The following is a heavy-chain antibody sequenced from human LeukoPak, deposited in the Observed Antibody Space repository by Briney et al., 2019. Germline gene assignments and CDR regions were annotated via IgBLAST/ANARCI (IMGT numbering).Heavy chain of an antibody. CDR2: INPNSGGT. Sequence: ASVKVSCKASGYTFIGFYIHWVRQAPGQGLEWMGWINPNSGGTNYAQKFQGRVTMTRDTSISTAYMELSRLRSDDTAVYYCARARTAMVRYFDYWGQGTLVTVSS. V-gene: IGHV1-2*02. J-gene: IGHJ4*02. D-gene: IGHD5-18*01. CDR3: ARARTAMVRYFDY. CDR1: GYTFIGFY.